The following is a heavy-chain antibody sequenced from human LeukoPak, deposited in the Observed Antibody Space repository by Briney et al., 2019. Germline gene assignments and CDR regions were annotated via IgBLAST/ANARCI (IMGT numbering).Heavy chain of an antibody. J-gene: IGHJ3*02. D-gene: IGHD3-22*01. Sequence: ASVKVSCKATGYTFTGYHMHWVRQAPGQGLEWMGRINPNNGGTNYAQKFQGRVTMTRDMSMSTAYMELSRLRSDDTAVYYCAGEDNSSGYRPFDIWGQGTMVTVPS. CDR1: GYTFTGYH. V-gene: IGHV1-2*06. CDR2: INPNNGGT. CDR3: AGEDNSSGYRPFDI.